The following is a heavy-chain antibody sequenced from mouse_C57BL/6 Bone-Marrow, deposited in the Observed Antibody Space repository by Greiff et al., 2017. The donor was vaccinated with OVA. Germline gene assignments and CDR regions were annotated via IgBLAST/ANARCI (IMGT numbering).Heavy chain of an antibody. V-gene: IGHV5-6*01. D-gene: IGHD2-2*01. CDR2: ISSGGSYT. CDR3: ARLLWLRRFDY. CDR1: GFTFSSYG. J-gene: IGHJ2*01. Sequence: EVQLVESGGDLVKPGGSLKLSCAASGFTFSSYGMSWVRQTPDKRLEWVATISSGGSYTYYPDSVKGRFTISRGNAKNTLYLQMSSLKSEDTAMDHCARLLWLRRFDYWGQGTTLTVSS.